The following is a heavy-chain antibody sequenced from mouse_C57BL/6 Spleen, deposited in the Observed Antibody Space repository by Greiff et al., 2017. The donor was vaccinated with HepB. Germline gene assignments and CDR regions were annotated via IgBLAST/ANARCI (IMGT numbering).Heavy chain of an antibody. CDR1: GFNIKDYY. Sequence: EVKVEESGAELVRPGASVKLSCTASGFNIKDYYMHWVKQRPEQGLEWIGRIDPEDGDTEYAPKFQGKATMTADTSSNTAYLQLSSLTSEDTAVYYCTTGPNYYGSSYDFDYWGQGTTLTVSS. CDR3: TTGPNYYGSSYDFDY. D-gene: IGHD1-1*01. V-gene: IGHV14-1*01. CDR2: IDPEDGDT. J-gene: IGHJ2*01.